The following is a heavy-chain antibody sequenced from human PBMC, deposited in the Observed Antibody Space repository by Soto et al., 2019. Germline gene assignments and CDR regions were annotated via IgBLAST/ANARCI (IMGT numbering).Heavy chain of an antibody. J-gene: IGHJ5*02. CDR1: GDTVNNGDYF. CDR2: IYFTGST. Sequence: SETLSLTCTVSGDTVNNGDYFWSWIRQSPGKGLEWLGYIYFTGSTYYSPSLKSRLHISMDKSKNHFSLEMTSVTVADTAVYFCARGAVVGVVAAFKRELDPWGPGLLVTVSS. D-gene: IGHD2-15*01. CDR3: ARGAVVGVVAAFKRELDP. V-gene: IGHV4-30-4*01.